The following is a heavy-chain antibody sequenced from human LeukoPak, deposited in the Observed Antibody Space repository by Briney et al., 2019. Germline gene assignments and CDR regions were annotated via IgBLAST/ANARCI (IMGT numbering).Heavy chain of an antibody. CDR1: GGTFSSYA. Sequence: SVKVSCKASGGTFSSYAISWVRQAPGQGLEWMGGIIPIFGTANYARKFQGRVTITTDESTSTAYMELSSLRSEDTAVYYCARGDYDILTGYQGYYYYYMDVWGKGTTVTVSS. V-gene: IGHV1-69*05. D-gene: IGHD3-9*01. CDR2: IIPIFGTA. J-gene: IGHJ6*03. CDR3: ARGDYDILTGYQGYYYYYMDV.